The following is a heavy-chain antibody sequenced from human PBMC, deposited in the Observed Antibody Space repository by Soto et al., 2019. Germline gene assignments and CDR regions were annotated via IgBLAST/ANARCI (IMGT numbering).Heavy chain of an antibody. J-gene: IGHJ6*02. CDR1: GGTFSSYA. V-gene: IGHV1-69*06. D-gene: IGHD2-15*01. CDR2: IIPIYGTA. CDR3: AMDLCSGGSCSSLWLLSYYYGMDV. Sequence: QVQLVQSGAEVKKPGSSVKVSCKASGGTFSSYAISWVRQAPGQGLEWMGGIIPIYGTANYAQKFQGRVTITADKSTRTAYMERSSLRSEAKAVYYCAMDLCSGGSCSSLWLLSYYYGMDVWGQGSTVTV.